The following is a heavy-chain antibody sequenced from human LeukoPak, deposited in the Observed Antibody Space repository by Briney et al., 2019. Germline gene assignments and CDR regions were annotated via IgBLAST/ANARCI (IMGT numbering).Heavy chain of an antibody. CDR3: AKGSAYADF. D-gene: IGHD3-3*01. CDR1: GFTFSSYV. Sequence: PGGSLRLSCAASGFTFSSYVMSWVRQAPGKGLEWVSTISGSGGSTYYADSVKGRFTISRDNPKNTLSLQMNSLRAKDTAVYYCAKGSAYADFWGQGTLVTVSS. CDR2: ISGSGGST. J-gene: IGHJ4*02. V-gene: IGHV3-23*01.